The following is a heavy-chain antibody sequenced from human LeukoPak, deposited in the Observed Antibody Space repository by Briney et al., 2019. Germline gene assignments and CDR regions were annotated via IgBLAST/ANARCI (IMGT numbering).Heavy chain of an antibody. J-gene: IGHJ4*02. V-gene: IGHV3-43*02. Sequence: GGSLRLSCVASGLPIGDFAMHWVRQAPGQGLEWVSLVSGDGVSTFFADSVKGRFSISRDNSKNSLFLEMSSLRTEDTAMYYCARESGKFDYWGQGTLVAVSS. CDR3: ARESGKFDY. CDR1: GLPIGDFA. CDR2: VSGDGVST.